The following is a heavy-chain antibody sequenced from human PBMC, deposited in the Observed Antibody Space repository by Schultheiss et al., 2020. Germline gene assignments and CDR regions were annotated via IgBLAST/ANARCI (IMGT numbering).Heavy chain of an antibody. CDR1: GGSFSGYY. CDR3: ARGYDFWSGYQLNYYGMDV. J-gene: IGHJ6*02. CDR2: INHSGST. V-gene: IGHV4-34*01. D-gene: IGHD3-3*01. Sequence: SETLSLTCAVYGGSFSGYYWSWIRQPPGKGLEWIGEINHSGSTNYNPSLKSRVTISVDTSKNQFSLKLSSVTAAETAVYYCARGYDFWSGYQLNYYGMDVWGQGTTVTVSS.